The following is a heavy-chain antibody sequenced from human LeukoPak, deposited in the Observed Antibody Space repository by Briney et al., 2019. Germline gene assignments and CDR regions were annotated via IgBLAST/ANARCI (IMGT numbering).Heavy chain of an antibody. CDR2: ISWNGDNI. V-gene: IGHV3-9*01. D-gene: IGHD3-22*01. J-gene: IGHJ6*02. CDR1: GFTFDDYA. CDR3: AKNYFPYYYDSSFNYYFYGMDV. Sequence: GRSLRLSCAASGFTFDDYAIHWVRQAPGKGLEWVPGISWNGDNIAYADSVKGRFTISRDNAKNSLYLQMNSLRAEDTALYYCAKNYFPYYYDSSFNYYFYGMDVWGQGTTVTVSS.